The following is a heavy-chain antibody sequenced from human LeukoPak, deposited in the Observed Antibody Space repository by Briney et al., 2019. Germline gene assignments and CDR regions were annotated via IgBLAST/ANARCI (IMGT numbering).Heavy chain of an antibody. CDR3: AGPVFSAGAGPGGN. Sequence: GESLKISCKASGYSFTNYWIGWVRQMPGKGLEWMGIIFPADSDTRYSPSFQGQVTISADKSISTAYLQWSSLKASDTAVYYCAGPVFSAGAGPGGNWGQEPLVTASS. CDR1: GYSFTNYW. J-gene: IGHJ4*02. CDR2: IFPADSDT. V-gene: IGHV5-51*01. D-gene: IGHD3-10*01.